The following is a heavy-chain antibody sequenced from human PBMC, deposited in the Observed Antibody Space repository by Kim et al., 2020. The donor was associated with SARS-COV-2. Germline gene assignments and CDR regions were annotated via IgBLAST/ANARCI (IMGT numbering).Heavy chain of an antibody. CDR2: ISYDGSNK. J-gene: IGHJ4*02. CDR1: GFTFSSYG. V-gene: IGHV3-33*05. Sequence: GGSLRLSCAASGFTFSSYGMHWVRQAPGKGLEWVAVISYDGSNKYYADSVKGRFTISRDNSKNTLYLQMNSLRAEDTAVYYCARGGVDTVTPGCDYWGQGTLVTVSS. CDR3: ARGGVDTVTPGCDY. D-gene: IGHD4-17*01.